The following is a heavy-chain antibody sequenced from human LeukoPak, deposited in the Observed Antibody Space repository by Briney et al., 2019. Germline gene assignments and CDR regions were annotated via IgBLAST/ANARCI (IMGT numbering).Heavy chain of an antibody. D-gene: IGHD1-26*01. CDR1: GGSFSDYH. V-gene: IGHV4-34*01. J-gene: IGHJ4*02. Sequence: SETLSLTCAVYGGSFSDYHWSWIRQPPGKGLEWIGEINHSGTTKYNPSFKSRVTISVDTSKNQFSLKLGSVTAADTSVYYCARRPPNSGTYYGPSGLDYWSQGTLVTVSS. CDR3: ARRPPNSGTYYGPSGLDY. CDR2: INHSGTT.